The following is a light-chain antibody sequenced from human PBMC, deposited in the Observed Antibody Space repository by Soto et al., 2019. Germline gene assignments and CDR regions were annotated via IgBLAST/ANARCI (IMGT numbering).Light chain of an antibody. CDR3: LQANSFPFT. Sequence: DIQMTQSPSSVSASVGDRVTITCRASQAIGTWLVWYQQKPGKAPKLLIYAASSLQSGVPSRFSGSGSGTDFTLTISSLQPEEFATYYCLQANSFPFTFGPGTKLEIK. CDR2: AAS. CDR1: QAIGTW. J-gene: IGKJ3*01. V-gene: IGKV1-12*01.